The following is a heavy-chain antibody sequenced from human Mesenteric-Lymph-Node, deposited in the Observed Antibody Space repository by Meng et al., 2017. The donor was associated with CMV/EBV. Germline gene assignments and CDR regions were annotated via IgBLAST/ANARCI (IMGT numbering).Heavy chain of an antibody. CDR1: GGSISSSSNY. D-gene: IGHD5-18*01. V-gene: IGHV4-39*01. CDR2: IYYSGSTY. J-gene: IGHJ4*02. CDR3: ARHSALLVTNFDY. Sequence: QLQLQEAGPALVKPSETLPLPCTVSGGSISSSSNYWGWIRQPPGKGLEWIGYIYYSGSTYYYNPSLKTRVTISVDTSKNQFSLKLSSVTAADTAVYYCARHSALLVTNFDYWGQGTLVTVSS.